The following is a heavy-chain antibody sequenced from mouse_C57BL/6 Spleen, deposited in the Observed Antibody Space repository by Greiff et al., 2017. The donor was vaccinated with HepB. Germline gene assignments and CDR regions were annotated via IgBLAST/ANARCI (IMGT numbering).Heavy chain of an antibody. V-gene: IGHV1-59*01. CDR3: ARSFYYYGSSSFDY. CDR2: IDPSDSYT. CDR1: GYTFTSYW. J-gene: IGHJ2*01. D-gene: IGHD1-1*01. Sequence: QVQLQQPGAELVRPGPSVKLSCKASGYTFTSYWMHWVKQRPGQGLEWIGVIDPSDSYTNYNQKFKGKATLTVDTSSSTAYMQLSSLTSEDSAVYYCARSFYYYGSSSFDYWGQGTTLTVSS.